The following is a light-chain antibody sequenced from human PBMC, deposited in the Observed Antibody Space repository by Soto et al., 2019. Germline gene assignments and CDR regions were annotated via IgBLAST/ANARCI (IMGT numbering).Light chain of an antibody. J-gene: IGKJ3*01. V-gene: IGKV3-20*01. Sequence: EIVLTQSPGTLSLSPGERATLSCRASQSVSSSYLAWYQQKPGQAHSLLIYGASSRATGIPDRFSGSGFGTDFTLTISRLEPEDFAVYYCQQYGSSPGVFTFGPGTKVDIK. CDR3: QQYGSSPGVFT. CDR2: GAS. CDR1: QSVSSSY.